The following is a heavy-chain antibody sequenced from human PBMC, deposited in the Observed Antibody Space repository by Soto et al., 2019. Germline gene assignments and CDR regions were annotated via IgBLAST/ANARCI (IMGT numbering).Heavy chain of an antibody. CDR2: IYHSGRT. CDR3: AGDRPSYGGNFDY. D-gene: IGHD3-16*01. V-gene: IGHV4-4*02. J-gene: IGHJ4*02. CDR1: GGSVSSDYW. Sequence: QVQLQESGPGVVKPSGTLSLTCAVSGGSVSSDYWWSCVRLPPGKGLEWIGEIYHSGRTNYNPSLKSRVTISLNKSKNQVSLILNSVTAADTAVYYWAGDRPSYGGNFDYWGEGTVVTVSS.